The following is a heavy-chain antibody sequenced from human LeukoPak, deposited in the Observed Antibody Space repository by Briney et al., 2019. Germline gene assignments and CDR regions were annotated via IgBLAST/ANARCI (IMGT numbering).Heavy chain of an antibody. Sequence: GASVKVSCKASGYTFTSYDINWVRQATGQGLEWMGWMNPNSGNTGYAQKFQGRVTITRNTSISTAYMELSSLRSEDTAVYYCARDGSNYDFWSGSYYYYMDVWGKGTTVTASS. D-gene: IGHD3-3*01. CDR1: GYTFTSYD. CDR2: MNPNSGNT. V-gene: IGHV1-8*03. CDR3: ARDGSNYDFWSGSYYYYMDV. J-gene: IGHJ6*03.